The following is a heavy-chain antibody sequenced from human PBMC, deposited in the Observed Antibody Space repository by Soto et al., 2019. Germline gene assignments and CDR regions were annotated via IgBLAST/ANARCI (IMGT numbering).Heavy chain of an antibody. Sequence: GGSLRLSCAASGFTFSSYSMNWVRQAPGKGLEWVSSISSSSSYIYYAVSVKGRFTISRDNAKNSLYLQMNSLRAEDTAVYYCASARFLEWPQGYWGQGTLVTVS. CDR2: ISSSSSYI. CDR3: ASARFLEWPQGY. CDR1: GFTFSSYS. J-gene: IGHJ4*02. V-gene: IGHV3-21*01. D-gene: IGHD3-3*01.